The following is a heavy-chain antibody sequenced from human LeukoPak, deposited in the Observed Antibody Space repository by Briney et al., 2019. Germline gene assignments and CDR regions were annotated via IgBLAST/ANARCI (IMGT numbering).Heavy chain of an antibody. CDR1: GYTFTGYY. CDR3: ARNNYCSGGSCYIPYYYYYMDV. V-gene: IGHV1-2*02. CDR2: INPNSGGT. J-gene: IGHJ6*03. D-gene: IGHD2-15*01. Sequence: GASVKVSCKASGYTFTGYYMHWVRQAPGQGLEWMGWINPNSGGTNYAQKFQGRVTMTRDTSISTAYMELSRLRSDDTAVYYCARNNYCSGGSCYIPYYYYYMDVWGKGTTVTVSS.